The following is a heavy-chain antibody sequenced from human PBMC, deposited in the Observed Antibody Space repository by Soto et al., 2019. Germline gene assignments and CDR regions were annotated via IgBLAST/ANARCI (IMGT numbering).Heavy chain of an antibody. V-gene: IGHV3-21*01. CDR3: ARDSGFLLRSRRNNWFDP. D-gene: IGHD2-15*01. CDR1: GFTFSSYS. Sequence: GGSLRLSCAASGFTFSSYSMNWVRQAPGKGLEWVSSISSSSSYIYYADSVKGRFTISRDNAKNSLYLQMNSLRAEDTAVYYCARDSGFLLRSRRNNWFDPWGQGTLVTVS. J-gene: IGHJ5*02. CDR2: ISSSSSYI.